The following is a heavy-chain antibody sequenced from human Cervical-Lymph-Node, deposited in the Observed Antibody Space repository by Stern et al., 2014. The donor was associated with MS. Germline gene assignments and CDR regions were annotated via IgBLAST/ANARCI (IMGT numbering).Heavy chain of an antibody. CDR2: ISYIGST. CDR3: ARSDRLWGSFDY. V-gene: IGHV4-31*03. CDR1: GASISTVGYS. D-gene: IGHD3-16*01. J-gene: IGHJ4*02. Sequence: VQLVESGPGLVKPSQTLSLTCTVSGASISTVGYSWSWIRQHPGKGLEWIAYISYIGSTYYNPSLKIRVSISADTSKNQFSLNLTSVTAADTALYYCARSDRLWGSFDYWGQGTLVAVSS.